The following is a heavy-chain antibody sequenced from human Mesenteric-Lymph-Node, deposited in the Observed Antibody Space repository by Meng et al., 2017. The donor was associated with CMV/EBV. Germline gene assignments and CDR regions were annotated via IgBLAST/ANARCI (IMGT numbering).Heavy chain of an antibody. CDR2: IYHSGST. Sequence: PGGSIRSSSWWRWFRQPPGKGLEWIGEIYHSGSTNYNPSLKSRVTISVDKSKNQFSLKLSSVTAADTAVYYCARDSQGEAAYNWFDPWGQGTLVTVSS. CDR3: ARDSQGEAAYNWFDP. CDR1: GGSIRSSSW. V-gene: IGHV4-4*02. D-gene: IGHD6-13*01. J-gene: IGHJ5*02.